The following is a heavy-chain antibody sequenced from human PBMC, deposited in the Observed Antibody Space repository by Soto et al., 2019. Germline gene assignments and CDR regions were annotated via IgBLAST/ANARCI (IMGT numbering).Heavy chain of an antibody. J-gene: IGHJ4*02. CDR2: IWYDGSKT. V-gene: IGHV3-33*01. D-gene: IGHD6-6*01. CDR1: GFIFRDFG. Sequence: QVQLVESGGGVVQPGRSLRLSCAASGFIFRDFGIHCVRQAPGKGLEWVAFIWYDGSKTYYGDSVTGRFTVSRDNSNNTVFVQMDSLRIDDTAIYYCARDHATRRDGINPFDYWGLGALLTVSS. CDR3: ARDHATRRDGINPFDY.